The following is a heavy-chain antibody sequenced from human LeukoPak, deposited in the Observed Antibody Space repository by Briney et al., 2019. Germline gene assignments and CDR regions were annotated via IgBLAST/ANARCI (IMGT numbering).Heavy chain of an antibody. Sequence: GASVKVSCKASGGTFSSYAISWVRQAPGQGLEWMGGIIPIFGTANYAQKFQGRVTMTRDTSTSTVYMELSSLRSEDTAVYYCAREGGYNNLLDYWGQGTLVTVSS. J-gene: IGHJ4*02. CDR3: AREGGYNNLLDY. D-gene: IGHD5-24*01. CDR1: GGTFSSYA. CDR2: IIPIFGTA. V-gene: IGHV1-69*05.